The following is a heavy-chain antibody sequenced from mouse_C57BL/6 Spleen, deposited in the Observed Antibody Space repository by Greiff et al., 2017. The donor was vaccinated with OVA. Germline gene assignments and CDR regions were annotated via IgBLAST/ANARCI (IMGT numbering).Heavy chain of an antibody. J-gene: IGHJ4*01. D-gene: IGHD1-1*01. CDR2: ISSGSSTI. V-gene: IGHV5-17*01. Sequence: EVKLMESGGGLVKPGGSLKLSCAASGFTFSDYGMHWVRQAPEKGLEWVAYISSGSSTIYYADTVKGRFTISRDNAKNTLFLQMTSLRSEDTAMYYCARKLLTGAMDYWGQGTSVTVSS. CDR1: GFTFSDYG. CDR3: ARKLLTGAMDY.